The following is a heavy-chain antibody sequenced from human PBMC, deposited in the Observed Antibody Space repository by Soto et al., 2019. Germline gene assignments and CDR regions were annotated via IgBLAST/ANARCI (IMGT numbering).Heavy chain of an antibody. CDR3: TKNAAYDLDY. J-gene: IGHJ4*02. CDR1: GGSVSRDNW. V-gene: IGHV4-4*02. D-gene: IGHD3-22*01. Sequence: QVQLQESGPGLVMPSGTLSLTCGVSGGSVSRDNWWSWVRQSPGKGLEWLGEVHHGGSTNYNPSLKSRVTMSVDKSKNQFSLKLTSVTAADTAVYYCTKNAAYDLDYWGQGPLVTVSS. CDR2: VHHGGST.